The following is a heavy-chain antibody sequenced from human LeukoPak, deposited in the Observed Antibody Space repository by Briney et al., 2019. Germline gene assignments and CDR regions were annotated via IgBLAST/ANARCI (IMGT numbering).Heavy chain of an antibody. J-gene: IGHJ5*02. CDR3: AKDRYSNYGNWFDP. CDR2: ISGSGGTT. Sequence: GGSLRLSCAASGFTFNSYAMNWVRQAPGKGLEWVSGISGSGGTTYYADSVKGRFTIPRDNPKNTLYLQMNSLRAEDTAVYYCAKDRYSNYGNWFDPWGQGTLVTVFS. D-gene: IGHD4-11*01. CDR1: GFTFNSYA. V-gene: IGHV3-23*01.